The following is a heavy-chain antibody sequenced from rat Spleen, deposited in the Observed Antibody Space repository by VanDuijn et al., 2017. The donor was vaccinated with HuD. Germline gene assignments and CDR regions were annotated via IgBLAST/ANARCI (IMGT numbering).Heavy chain of an antibody. J-gene: IGHJ3*01. V-gene: IGHV3-3*01. D-gene: IGHD1-1*01. CDR3: XXSXXXHYXXXFAX. Sequence: EMQLQESGPGLVKPSQSLSLTCSVTGFSITTHYWDWIRKFPGNKLEWMGYINSAGTTVYNPSLKSRISITRDTTRNQFFLQVNSVXXEDXXXYYXXXSXXXHYXXXFAXXXQGXXVTVSS. CDR2: INSAGTT. CDR1: GFSITTHY.